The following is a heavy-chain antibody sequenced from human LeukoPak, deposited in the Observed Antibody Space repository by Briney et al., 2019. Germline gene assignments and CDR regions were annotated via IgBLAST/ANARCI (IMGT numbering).Heavy chain of an antibody. Sequence: LTGGSLRLSCAASGFSFSDSAMHWVRQAPGKGLEWVAVIWYDGRNKIYADSVEGRFTISRDNSKNTLYLQMNSLRAEDTAVYYCARDPMLVGSIDYFDYWGQGTLVTVSS. CDR1: GFSFSDSA. V-gene: IGHV3-33*08. J-gene: IGHJ4*02. D-gene: IGHD3-22*01. CDR2: IWYDGRNK. CDR3: ARDPMLVGSIDYFDY.